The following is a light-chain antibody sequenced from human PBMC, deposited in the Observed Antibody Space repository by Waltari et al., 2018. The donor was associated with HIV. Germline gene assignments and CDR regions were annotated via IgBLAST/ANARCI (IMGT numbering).Light chain of an antibody. Sequence: QSALTQPASVSGSPGQSITISCTGTSSDVGGYNYVSWYQQHPGKAPKLMLYEVSNRPSGVSNRFSGSKSGNTASLTISGLQAEDEADYYCSSYTSSSTRVFGGGTKLTVL. J-gene: IGLJ3*02. V-gene: IGLV2-14*01. CDR1: SSDVGGYNY. CDR3: SSYTSSSTRV. CDR2: EVS.